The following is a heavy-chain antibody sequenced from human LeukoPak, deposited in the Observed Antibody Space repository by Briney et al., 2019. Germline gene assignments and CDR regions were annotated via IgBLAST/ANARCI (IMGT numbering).Heavy chain of an antibody. CDR3: ARVKVIAAAGTSLFDYYYGMDV. D-gene: IGHD6-13*01. J-gene: IGHJ6*02. CDR1: GYTFTSYG. CDR2: ISAYNGNT. V-gene: IGHV1-18*01. Sequence: ASVKVSCKASGYTFTSYGISWVRQAPGQGLEWMGWISAYNGNTNYAQKLQGRVTMTTDTSTSTAYMELRSLRSDDTAVYYCARVKVIAAAGTSLFDYYYGMDVWGQGTTVTVSS.